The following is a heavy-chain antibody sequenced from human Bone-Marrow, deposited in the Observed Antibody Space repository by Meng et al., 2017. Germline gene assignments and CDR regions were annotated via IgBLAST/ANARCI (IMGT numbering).Heavy chain of an antibody. J-gene: IGHJ4*02. CDR3: ARVWNYDILTGYYTHYFDY. Sequence: QVQLVQSGAEVKKPGASVKVSCTASGYTFTSYGLSWGRQAPGQGLEWMGWISTYNGNTNYAQKLQGRVTMTTDTSTSTVYMEVRSLRSDDTAVYYCARVWNYDILTGYYTHYFDYWGQGTLVTVSS. CDR2: ISTYNGNT. V-gene: IGHV1-18*01. D-gene: IGHD3-9*01. CDR1: GYTFTSYG.